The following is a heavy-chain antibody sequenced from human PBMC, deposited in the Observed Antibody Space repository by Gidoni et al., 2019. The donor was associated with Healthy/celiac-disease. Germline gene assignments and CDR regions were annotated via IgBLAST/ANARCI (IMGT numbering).Heavy chain of an antibody. CDR3: AKDQSATGPYTHFDY. CDR2: ISGSGGST. CDR1: GFTFSSHA. J-gene: IGHJ4*02. V-gene: IGHV3-23*01. Sequence: EVQLLESGGGLVQPGGSLRLLCAASGFTFSSHAMSWVRQAPGKGLEWVSAISGSGGSTYYADSVKGRFTISRDNSKNTLYLQMNSLRAEDTAVYYCAKDQSATGPYTHFDYWGQGTLVTVSS. D-gene: IGHD5-12*01.